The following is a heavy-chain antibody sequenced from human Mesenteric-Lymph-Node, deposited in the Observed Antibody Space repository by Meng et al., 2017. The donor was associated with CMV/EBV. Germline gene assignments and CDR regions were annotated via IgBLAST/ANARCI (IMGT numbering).Heavy chain of an antibody. Sequence: FTFSSYSINWVSQAPGEGLEWVSYISSSSAYIYYTDAMKDRFTISRGNAKNSLYMQMNSLRAEDTAVYYCARDPRADDSSGYYYFDYWGQGTLVTVSS. CDR2: ISSSSAYI. D-gene: IGHD3-22*01. CDR1: FTFSSYS. V-gene: IGHV3-21*01. CDR3: ARDPRADDSSGYYYFDY. J-gene: IGHJ4*02.